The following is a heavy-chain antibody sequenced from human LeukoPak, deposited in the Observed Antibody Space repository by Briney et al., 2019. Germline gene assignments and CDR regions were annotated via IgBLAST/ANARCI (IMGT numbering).Heavy chain of an antibody. CDR1: GFTFTSSA. CDR2: ISYDGSNK. Sequence: SCKASGFTFTSSAVHWVRQAPGKGLEWVAVISYDGSNKYYADSVKGRFTISRDNSKNTLYLQMNSLRAEDTAVYYCARDASSSPYFDYWGQGTLVTVSS. D-gene: IGHD6-13*01. V-gene: IGHV3-30*04. CDR3: ARDASSSPYFDY. J-gene: IGHJ4*02.